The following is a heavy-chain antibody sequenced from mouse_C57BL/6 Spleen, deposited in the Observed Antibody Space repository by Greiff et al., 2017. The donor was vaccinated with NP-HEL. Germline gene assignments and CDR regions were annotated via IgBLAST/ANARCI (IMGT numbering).Heavy chain of an antibody. CDR2: IYPGDGDT. CDR3: ARSGYYGSSYDWFAY. D-gene: IGHD1-1*01. CDR1: GYAFSSSW. V-gene: IGHV1-82*01. J-gene: IGHJ3*01. Sequence: VQLVESGPELVKPGASVKISCKASGYAFSSSWMNWVKQRPGKGLEWIGRIYPGDGDTNYNGKFKGKATLTADKSSSTAYMQLSSLTSEDSAVYFCARSGYYGSSYDWFAYWGQGTLVTVSA.